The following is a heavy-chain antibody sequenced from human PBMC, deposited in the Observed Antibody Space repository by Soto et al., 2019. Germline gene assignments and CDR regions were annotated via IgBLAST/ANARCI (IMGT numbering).Heavy chain of an antibody. D-gene: IGHD2-2*02. J-gene: IGHJ5*02. V-gene: IGHV4-30-2*01. CDR1: GDSITSGGYS. Sequence: SETLSLTCAVSGDSITSGGYSWSWIRQPPGKGLEWIGNIFHTGSTSYNPSLKSRVIISVDRSKNQFSLNLNSVTAADTAVYYCARVGRGSTSCFTRWFDPWGQGTLVTVSS. CDR3: ARVGRGSTSCFTRWFDP. CDR2: IFHTGST.